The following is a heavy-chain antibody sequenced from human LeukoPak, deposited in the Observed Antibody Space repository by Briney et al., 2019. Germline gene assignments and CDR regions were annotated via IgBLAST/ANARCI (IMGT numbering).Heavy chain of an antibody. CDR3: RLDSSGYYWTDY. Sequence: SETLSLTCTVSGGSISSSSYYWGWIRQPPGKGLEWIGSIYYSGSTYYNPSLKSRVTISVDTSKNQFSLKLSSVTAADTAVYYCRLDSSGYYWTDYWGQGTLVTVSS. J-gene: IGHJ4*02. CDR2: IYYSGST. V-gene: IGHV4-39*07. D-gene: IGHD3-22*01. CDR1: GGSISSSSYY.